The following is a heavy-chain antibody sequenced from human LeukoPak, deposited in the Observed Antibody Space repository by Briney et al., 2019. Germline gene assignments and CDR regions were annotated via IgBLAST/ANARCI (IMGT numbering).Heavy chain of an antibody. CDR1: GFTHSSNY. Sequence: GGSLRLPCAASGFTHSSNYMSWVRQPPGKGLEWVSVIYSGGSTYYADSVKGRFTIARDNSGNTLYLQMKSLRAEDTAVYYCARDRFRRDGYNYGRDGAFDIWGQGTMVTVSS. CDR3: ARDRFRRDGYNYGRDGAFDI. V-gene: IGHV3-66*01. CDR2: IYSGGST. J-gene: IGHJ3*02. D-gene: IGHD5-24*01.